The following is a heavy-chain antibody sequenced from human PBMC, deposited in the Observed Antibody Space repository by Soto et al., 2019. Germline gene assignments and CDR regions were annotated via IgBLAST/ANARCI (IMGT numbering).Heavy chain of an antibody. V-gene: IGHV4-61*01. CDR3: ARTDSRGSWAAWF. Sequence: PSKTLSLTCSFSVDSVISGNYFWSWMRQPPGKGLEWIAFVSNSGDTNYNPSLKSRVTISVDTSKNQFSLKLTSVTAADTAVYHCARTDSRGSWAAWFWGQGILVTVSS. D-gene: IGHD3-22*01. CDR1: VDSVISGNYF. CDR2: VSNSGDT. J-gene: IGHJ4*02.